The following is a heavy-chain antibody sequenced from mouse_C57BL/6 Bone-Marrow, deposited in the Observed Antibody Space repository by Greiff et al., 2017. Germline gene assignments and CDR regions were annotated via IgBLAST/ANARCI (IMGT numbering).Heavy chain of an antibody. CDR2: ISSGGDYI. CDR1: GFTFSSYA. D-gene: IGHD1-1*01. J-gene: IGHJ3*01. V-gene: IGHV5-9-1*02. Sequence: EVQVVESGEGLVKPGGSLKLSCAASGFTFSSYAMSWVRQTPEKRLEWVAYISSGGDYIYDADTVKGRCTISRDNARNTLYLQMSSLKSEDTAMYYCTRERGYYYGSSSCFAYWGQGALVTVSA. CDR3: TRERGYYYGSSSCFAY.